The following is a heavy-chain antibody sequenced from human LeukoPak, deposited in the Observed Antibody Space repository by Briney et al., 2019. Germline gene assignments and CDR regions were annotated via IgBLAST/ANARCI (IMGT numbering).Heavy chain of an antibody. CDR2: ISGSGGST. D-gene: IGHD3-22*01. V-gene: IGHV3-23*01. CDR3: AKRGSSGSVFGFDP. J-gene: IGHJ5*02. CDR1: GFTFRSYV. Sequence: GGSLRLSCAASGFTFRSYVMSWVRQAPGKGLEWVSAISGSGGSTYYADSVKGRFTISRDNSKNTLYLQMNSLRAEDTAVYYCAKRGSSGSVFGFDPWGQGTLVTVSS.